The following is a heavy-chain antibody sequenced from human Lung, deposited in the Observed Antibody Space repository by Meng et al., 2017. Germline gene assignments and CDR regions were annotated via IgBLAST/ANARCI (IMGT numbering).Heavy chain of an antibody. V-gene: IGHV3-15*01. Sequence: VESGGVLVKPGRSLRLSCVASGVSFTDAWMRWVRQAPGKGLEWVGRIKSNSDGGTTDYAAPVKGRFTISRDDSKNTLYLQMNSLITEDTAAYFCATGAAAADHWGQGTLVTVSS. J-gene: IGHJ4*02. CDR1: GVSFTDAW. D-gene: IGHD6-13*01. CDR3: ATGAAAADH. CDR2: IKSNSDGGTT.